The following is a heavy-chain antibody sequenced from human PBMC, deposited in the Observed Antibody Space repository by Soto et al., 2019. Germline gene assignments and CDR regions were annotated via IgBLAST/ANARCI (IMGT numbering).Heavy chain of an antibody. V-gene: IGHV1-24*01. CDR2: FDPEDGET. Sequence: ASVKVSCKVSGYTLTELSMHWVRQAPGKGLEWMGGFDPEDGETIYAQKFQGRVTMTEDTSTDTAYMELSSLRSEDTAVYYCATHQEAVVAATPFDYWGQGTLVTVSS. CDR3: ATHQEAVVAATPFDY. CDR1: GYTLTELS. D-gene: IGHD2-15*01. J-gene: IGHJ4*02.